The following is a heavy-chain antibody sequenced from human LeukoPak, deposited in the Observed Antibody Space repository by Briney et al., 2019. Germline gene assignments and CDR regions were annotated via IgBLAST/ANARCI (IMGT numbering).Heavy chain of an antibody. Sequence: PGGSLRLSCAASGFTFSSYAMSWVRQAPGKGLEWVSAISGSGGSTYYADSVKGRFTISRDNSKNTLYLQMNSLRAEDTAVYYCARTLRDCSSTSCYIWFDPWGQGTLVTVSS. D-gene: IGHD2-2*02. J-gene: IGHJ5*02. CDR1: GFTFSSYA. CDR3: ARTLRDCSSTSCYIWFDP. V-gene: IGHV3-23*01. CDR2: ISGSGGST.